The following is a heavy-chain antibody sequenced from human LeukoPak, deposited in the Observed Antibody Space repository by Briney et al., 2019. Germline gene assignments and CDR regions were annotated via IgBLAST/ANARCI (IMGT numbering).Heavy chain of an antibody. CDR2: INHSGTT. D-gene: IGHD6-13*01. V-gene: IGHV4-34*01. Sequence: SETLSLTCAVYSGTFSGYYWSWIRQPPGKGLEWIGEINHSGTTNYNPSLKSRVSISIDTSKNQFSLKVRSVTAADTGVYYCASSRGYSSSLWYYYMDVWGKGTTVTVSS. CDR1: SGTFSGYY. CDR3: ASSRGYSSSLWYYYMDV. J-gene: IGHJ6*03.